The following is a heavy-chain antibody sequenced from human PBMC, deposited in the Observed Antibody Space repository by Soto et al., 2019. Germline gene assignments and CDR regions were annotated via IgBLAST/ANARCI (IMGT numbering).Heavy chain of an antibody. CDR1: GGSFSGYY. D-gene: IGHD2-15*01. V-gene: IGHV4-34*01. J-gene: IGHJ5*02. CDR3: TGAHSDIDGYILDP. CDR2: INHSGST. Sequence: SETLSLTCAVYGGSFSGYYWSWIRQPPGKGLEWIGEINHSGSTNYNPSLKSRVTISVDRSKNQFSLKLSSVTAADTAVYYCTGAHSDIDGYILDPWGQG.